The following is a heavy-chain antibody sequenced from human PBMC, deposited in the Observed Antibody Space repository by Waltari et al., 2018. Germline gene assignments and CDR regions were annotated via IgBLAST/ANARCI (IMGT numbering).Heavy chain of an antibody. J-gene: IGHJ4*02. CDR2: FDPEDGET. CDR1: GYTLTELS. Sequence: QVQLVQSGAEVKKPGASVKVSCKVSGYTLTELSMHWVRQAPGKWLEWMGGFDPEDGETIYAQKFQGRVTMTEDTSTDTAYMELSSLRSEDTAVYYCATTITMVRGVIISQTLIFDYWGQGTLVTVSS. V-gene: IGHV1-24*01. CDR3: ATTITMVRGVIISQTLIFDY. D-gene: IGHD3-10*01.